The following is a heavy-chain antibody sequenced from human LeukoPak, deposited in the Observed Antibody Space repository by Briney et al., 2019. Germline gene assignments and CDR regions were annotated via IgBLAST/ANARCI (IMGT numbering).Heavy chain of an antibody. CDR3: ARDVMVTAIPFEH. J-gene: IGHJ1*01. Sequence: AAVKVSCKGAAGALIISDISWGRQAPGQGMEWMGGISTIYGAANYAQKIQGRVRMTTNTAKNTAYMELSRLRSEDTAVYYLARDVMVTAIPFEHWGQGTLVTVSS. CDR1: AGALIISD. V-gene: IGHV1-69*05. D-gene: IGHD2-21*02. CDR2: ISTIYGAA.